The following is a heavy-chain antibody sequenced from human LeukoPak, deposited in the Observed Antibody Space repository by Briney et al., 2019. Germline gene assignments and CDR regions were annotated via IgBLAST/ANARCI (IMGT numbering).Heavy chain of an antibody. J-gene: IGHJ4*02. CDR1: GFTFSSYG. CDR3: AKDRLYGGSGSHQDY. V-gene: IGHV3-23*01. Sequence: GGSLRLSCAASGFTFSSYGMSWVRQAPGKGLEWVSAISGSGGSTYYADSVKGRFTISRDNSKNTLYLQMNSLRAEDTAVYYCAKDRLYGGSGSHQDYWGQGTLVTVSS. CDR2: ISGSGGST. D-gene: IGHD3-10*01.